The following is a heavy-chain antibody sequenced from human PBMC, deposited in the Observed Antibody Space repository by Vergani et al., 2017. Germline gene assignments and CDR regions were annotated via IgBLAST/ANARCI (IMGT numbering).Heavy chain of an antibody. V-gene: IGHV4-61*02. D-gene: IGHD6-13*01. CDR1: GGSISSGSYY. Sequence: QVQLQESGPGLVKPSQTLSLTCTVSGGSISSGSYYWSWIRQPAGKGLEWIGRIYTSGSTNYNPSLKSRVTMSVDTSTSTAYMELRSLRSDDTAVYYCAREEGAQLVPRGMGEFDYWGQGTLVTVSS. J-gene: IGHJ4*02. CDR3: AREEGAQLVPRGMGEFDY. CDR2: IYTSGST.